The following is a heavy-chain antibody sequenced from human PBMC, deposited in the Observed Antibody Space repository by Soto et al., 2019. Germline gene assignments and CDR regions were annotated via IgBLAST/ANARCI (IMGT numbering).Heavy chain of an antibody. J-gene: IGHJ1*01. Sequence: SETLSLTCTVSGGSISSSSYYWGWIRQPPGKGLEWIGSIYYSGSTYYNPSLKSRVTISVDTSKNQFSLKLSSVTAADTAVYYRARLRSGSYYTPEYFQHWGQGTLVTVS. CDR1: GGSISSSSYY. CDR2: IYYSGST. V-gene: IGHV4-39*01. D-gene: IGHD1-26*01. CDR3: ARLRSGSYYTPEYFQH.